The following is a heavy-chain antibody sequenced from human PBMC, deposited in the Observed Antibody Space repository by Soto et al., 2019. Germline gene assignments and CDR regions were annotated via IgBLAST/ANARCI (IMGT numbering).Heavy chain of an antibody. V-gene: IGHV3-30*18. CDR2: ISYDGTNE. CDR1: GFSFSYYG. D-gene: IGHD3-3*01. J-gene: IGHJ6*02. CDR3: AKDEGRVLKYYFRFGMDV. Sequence: QVQLVESGGGVVQPGRSLRLSCAASGFSFSYYGMHWVRQAPGEGLEWVAVISYDGTNEYYADSVKGRLTISRDNSKNTLYLKINSLRAEDTAVYYCAKDEGRVLKYYFRFGMDVWGQGTTVTVSS.